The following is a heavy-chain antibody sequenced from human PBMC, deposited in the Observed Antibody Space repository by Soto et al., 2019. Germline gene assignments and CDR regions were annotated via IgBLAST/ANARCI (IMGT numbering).Heavy chain of an antibody. CDR2: IKPDGSEK. V-gene: IGHV3-7*01. Sequence: ESGGGLVQPGGSLRLSCVASGFIFNNYWMSWVRQAPGKGLEWVANIKPDGSEKNYVDSVKGRFTISRDNAKNSLDLQMNSLTAEDTAVYYCASVAIWGQGTLVTVSS. J-gene: IGHJ4*02. D-gene: IGHD5-12*01. CDR3: ASVAI. CDR1: GFIFNNYW.